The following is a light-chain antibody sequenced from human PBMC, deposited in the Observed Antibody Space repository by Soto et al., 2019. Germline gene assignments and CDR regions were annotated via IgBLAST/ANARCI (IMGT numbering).Light chain of an antibody. CDR1: SSDIGVYNY. CDR2: EVN. J-gene: IGLJ1*01. CDR3: SSYTTSNTYV. V-gene: IGLV2-14*01. Sequence: QSALTQPASVSGSPGQSITFSCTGTSSDIGVYNYVSWYQQHPGKAPKLMIYEVNNRPSGVSNRFSGSKSGNTASLTISGLQAEDEADYYCSSYTTSNTYVFGTGTKVTV.